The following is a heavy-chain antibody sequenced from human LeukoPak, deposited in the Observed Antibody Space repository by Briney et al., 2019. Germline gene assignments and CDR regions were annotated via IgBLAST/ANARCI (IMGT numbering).Heavy chain of an antibody. J-gene: IGHJ4*02. D-gene: IGHD3-3*01. Sequence: GASVKVSCKASGYTFTSYYMHRVRQAPGQGLEWMGIINPSGGSTSYAQKFQGRVAMTRDTSTSTVYMELSSLRSEDTAVYYCARGKNDFWSGYEPYDYWGQGTLVTVSS. V-gene: IGHV1-46*01. CDR1: GYTFTSYY. CDR2: INPSGGST. CDR3: ARGKNDFWSGYEPYDY.